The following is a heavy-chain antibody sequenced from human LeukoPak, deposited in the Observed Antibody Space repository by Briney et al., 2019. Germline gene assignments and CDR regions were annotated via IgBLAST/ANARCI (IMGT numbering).Heavy chain of an antibody. CDR3: ARLASNWNYVFRNY. CDR2: IYYSGST. V-gene: IGHV4-59*08. CDR1: GGSISSYY. D-gene: IGHD1-7*01. J-gene: IGHJ4*02. Sequence: SETLSLTCTVSGGSISSYYWSWIRQPPGKGLEWIGYIYYSGSTNYNPSLKSRVTISVDTSKNQFSLKLSSVTAADTAVYYCARLASNWNYVFRNYWGQGTLVTVSS.